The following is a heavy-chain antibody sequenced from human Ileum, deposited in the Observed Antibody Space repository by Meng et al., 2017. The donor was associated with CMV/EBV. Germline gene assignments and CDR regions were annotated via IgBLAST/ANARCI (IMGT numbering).Heavy chain of an antibody. CDR2: IYYSGNT. Sequence: GSLRLSCSVSGASVSTASYYWTWIRQPPGKGPEWIGYIYYSGNTRDNPSLKSRVTISVDTPKNQFSLRLSSVTAADTAVYYCARVRDYYESSGYIDNWGQGVQVTVSS. J-gene: IGHJ4*02. CDR1: GASVSTASYY. CDR3: ARVRDYYESSGYIDN. D-gene: IGHD3-22*01. V-gene: IGHV4-61*01.